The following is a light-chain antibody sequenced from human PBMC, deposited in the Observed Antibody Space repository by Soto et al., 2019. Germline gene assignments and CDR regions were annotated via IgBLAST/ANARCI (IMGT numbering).Light chain of an antibody. Sequence: DIVMTQSPLSLPVTPGEPASISCRSSRSLLRIGKNYLTWYLQKPGQSPQLLIYLGSNRASGVPDRFSGSVSGTDFTLKISRVEADDVGIYYCMQALQTPLAFGGGTKVEIK. CDR2: LGS. CDR3: MQALQTPLA. V-gene: IGKV2-28*01. CDR1: RSLLRIGKNY. J-gene: IGKJ4*01.